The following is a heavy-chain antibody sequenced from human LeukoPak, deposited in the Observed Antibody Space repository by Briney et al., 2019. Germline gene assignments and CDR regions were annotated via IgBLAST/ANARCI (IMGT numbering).Heavy chain of an antibody. CDR1: GGSFSGYY. V-gene: IGHV4-34*01. D-gene: IGHD3-10*01. Sequence: SETLSLTCAVYGGSFSGYYWSWIRQPPGKGLEWIGEINHSGSTNYNPSLKSRVTISVDTSKNQFSLKLSSVTAADTAVYYCARDAPPSRGSHYNWFDPWGQGTLVTVSS. CDR3: ARDAPPSRGSHYNWFDP. CDR2: INHSGST. J-gene: IGHJ5*02.